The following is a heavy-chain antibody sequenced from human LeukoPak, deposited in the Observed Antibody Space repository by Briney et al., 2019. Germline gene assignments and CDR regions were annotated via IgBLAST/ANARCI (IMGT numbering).Heavy chain of an antibody. V-gene: IGHV3-21*01. CDR1: GFTSSSYS. D-gene: IGHD3-22*01. J-gene: IGHJ3*02. CDR3: ARVSSGYYYGAFDI. CDR2: ISSSSSYI. Sequence: GGSLRLSCAASGFTSSSYSMNWVRQAPGKGLEWVSSISSSSSYIYYADSVKGRFTISRDNAKNSLYLQMNSLRAEDTAVYYCARVSSGYYYGAFDIWGQGTMVTVSS.